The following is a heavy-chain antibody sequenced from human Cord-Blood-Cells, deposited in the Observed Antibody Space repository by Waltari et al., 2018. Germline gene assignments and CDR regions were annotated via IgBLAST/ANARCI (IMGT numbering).Heavy chain of an antibody. V-gene: IGHV4-30-2*01. CDR2: IYHSGST. J-gene: IGHJ4*02. CDR1: GGSISSGGYS. D-gene: IGHD2-2*02. Sequence: QLQLQESGSGLVKPSQTLSLTCAVSGGSISSGGYSWSWIRQPPGKGLEWIGYIYHSGSTYDNPSLKSRVTISVDRSKNQFSLKLSSVTAADTAVYYCARAVESYCSSTSCYTYYFDYWGQGTLVTVSS. CDR3: ARAVESYCSSTSCYTYYFDY.